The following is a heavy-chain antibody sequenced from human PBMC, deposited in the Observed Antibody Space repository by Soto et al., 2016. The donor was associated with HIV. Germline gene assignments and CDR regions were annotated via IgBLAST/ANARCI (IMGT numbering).Heavy chain of an antibody. CDR2: MSVYNGNT. J-gene: IGHJ4*02. CDR1: GYTFNTYG. V-gene: IGHV1-18*01. D-gene: IGHD5-18*01. CDR3: ARGREDTAVLDY. Sequence: QVHLVQSGADVKKPGASVKVSCKASGYTFNTYGINWVRQAPGQGLEWLGWMSVYNGNTDYAQKVQGRVTMTSDKSTNTAYMELRSLISDDTAVYYCARGREDTAVLDYWGQGTLITVSS.